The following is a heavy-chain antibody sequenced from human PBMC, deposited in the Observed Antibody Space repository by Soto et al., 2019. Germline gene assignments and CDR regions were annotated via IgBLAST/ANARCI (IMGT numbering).Heavy chain of an antibody. CDR2: ISSSSSTI. CDR1: GFTFSSYS. J-gene: IGHJ6*03. D-gene: IGHD4-17*01. V-gene: IGHV3-48*01. CDR3: ARDWLGPYGNMDV. Sequence: GGSLRLSCAASGFTFSSYSMNWVRQAPGKGLEWVSYISSSSSTIYYADSVKGRFTISRDNAKNSLYLQMNSLRAEDTAVYYCARDWLGPYGNMDVWGKGTTVTVSS.